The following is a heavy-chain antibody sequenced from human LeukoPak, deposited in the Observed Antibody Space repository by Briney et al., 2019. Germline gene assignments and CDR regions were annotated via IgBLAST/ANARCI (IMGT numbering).Heavy chain of an antibody. Sequence: SGPTLVNPTQTLTLTCTFSGFSLSTDGVGVGWIRQPPGKALEWLALIYWDDDKRYSPSLKNRLTITKDTSKNQVVLTMTNMDPVDTATYYCATHGYYDSSGYYYGAFDFWGHGTMATVSS. CDR2: IYWDDDK. CDR1: GFSLSTDGVG. V-gene: IGHV2-5*02. D-gene: IGHD3-22*01. CDR3: ATHGYYDSSGYYYGAFDF. J-gene: IGHJ3*01.